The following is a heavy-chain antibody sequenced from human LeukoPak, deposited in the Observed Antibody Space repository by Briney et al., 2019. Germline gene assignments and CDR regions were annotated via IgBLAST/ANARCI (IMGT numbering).Heavy chain of an antibody. J-gene: IGHJ4*02. CDR1: GGTFSSYA. D-gene: IGHD2-21*01. V-gene: IGHV1-69*05. CDR2: IIPIFGTA. CDR3: ARAVPCGGDCYPGDFDY. Sequence: SVKVSCKASGGTFSSYAISWVRQAPGQGLERMGGIIPIFGTANYAQKFQGRVTITTDESTSTAYMELSSLRSEDTAVYYCARAVPCGGDCYPGDFDYWGQGTLVTVSS.